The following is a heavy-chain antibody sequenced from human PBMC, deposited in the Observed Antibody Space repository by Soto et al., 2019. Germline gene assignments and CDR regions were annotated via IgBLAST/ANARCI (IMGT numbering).Heavy chain of an antibody. Sequence: EVQLVESGGGLIQPGGSLRLSCAASGFTVSSSYMSWVRQAPGKGLEWVSVIYSGGSTYYADSVKGRFTISRDNSKNTLYLQMNSLRAEDTAVYYCARDHPNYYDSSGSHAFDIWGQGTMVTVSS. J-gene: IGHJ3*02. CDR2: IYSGGST. CDR1: GFTVSSSY. V-gene: IGHV3-53*01. CDR3: ARDHPNYYDSSGSHAFDI. D-gene: IGHD3-22*01.